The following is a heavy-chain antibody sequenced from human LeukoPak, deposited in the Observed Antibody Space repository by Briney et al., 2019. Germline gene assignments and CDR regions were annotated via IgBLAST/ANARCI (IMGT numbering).Heavy chain of an antibody. Sequence: GGSLRLSCAASGFTFSSNWMHWVRKAPGKGLVWVSRINEDGSTTNYADSVKGRFTISRDNAKNTLYLQMNSLRAEDTAVYYCVRDLGGRSGHWGQGTLVTVSS. D-gene: IGHD1-26*01. CDR2: INEDGSTT. V-gene: IGHV3-74*01. CDR1: GFTFSSNW. CDR3: VRDLGGRSGH. J-gene: IGHJ4*02.